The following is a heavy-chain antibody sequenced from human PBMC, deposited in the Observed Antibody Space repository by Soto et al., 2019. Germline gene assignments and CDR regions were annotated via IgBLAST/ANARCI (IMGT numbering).Heavy chain of an antibody. J-gene: IGHJ4*02. CDR1: GFSFSSSG. CDR3: ARDPSAIAEYYFDY. CDR2: IWYDGSNE. D-gene: IGHD5-18*01. Sequence: QVQLVESGGGVVQPGRTLRLSCAASGFSFSSSGMHWVRQAPGKGLEWAAVIWYDGSNEYYADAVKVRFTITRDNSKNTLYLQMNSLRAENTAVYYCARDPSAIAEYYFDYWGQGTLVTVSS. V-gene: IGHV3-33*01.